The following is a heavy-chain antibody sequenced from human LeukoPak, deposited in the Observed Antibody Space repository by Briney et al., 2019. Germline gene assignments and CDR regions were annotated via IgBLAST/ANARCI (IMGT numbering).Heavy chain of an antibody. Sequence: SETLSLTCTVSGDSISSYCWSWIRQPPGKGLEWIGYIYYSGSTNYNPSLKSRVTMSVDTSKNQFSLRLSSVTAADTAVYYCARGRWGIAAAGTSYWGQGTLVAVSS. D-gene: IGHD6-13*01. CDR3: ARGRWGIAAAGTSY. CDR1: GDSISSYC. V-gene: IGHV4-59*01. J-gene: IGHJ4*02. CDR2: IYYSGST.